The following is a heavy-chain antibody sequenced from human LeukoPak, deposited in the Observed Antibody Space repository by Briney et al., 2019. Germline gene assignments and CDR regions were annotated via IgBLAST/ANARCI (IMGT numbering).Heavy chain of an antibody. CDR2: IYYSGST. D-gene: IGHD3-3*01. J-gene: IGHJ5*02. Sequence: SETLSLTCTVSGGSLSSSSYYWGWIRQPPGKGLEWIGSIYYSGSTYYNPSLKSRVTISVDTSKNQFSLKLSSVTAADTAVYYCARQDYDFWSGYSNWFDPWGQGTLVTVSS. CDR1: GGSLSSSSYY. V-gene: IGHV4-39*01. CDR3: ARQDYDFWSGYSNWFDP.